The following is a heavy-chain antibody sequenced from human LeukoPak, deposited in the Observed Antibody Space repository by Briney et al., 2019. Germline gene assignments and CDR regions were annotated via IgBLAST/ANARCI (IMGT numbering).Heavy chain of an antibody. V-gene: IGHV3-21*01. J-gene: IGHJ4*02. CDR1: GFTFSSYS. Sequence: GGSLRLSCAASGFTFSSYSMNRVRQAPGKGLEWVSSISSSSSYIYYADSVKGRFTISRDNAKNSLYLQMNSLRAEDTAVYYCARGMATIGVSVDYWGQGTLVTVSS. CDR3: ARGMATIGVSVDY. D-gene: IGHD5-24*01. CDR2: ISSSSSYI.